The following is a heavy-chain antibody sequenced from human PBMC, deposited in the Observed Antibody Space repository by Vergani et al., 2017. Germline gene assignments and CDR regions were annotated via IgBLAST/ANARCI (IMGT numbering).Heavy chain of an antibody. J-gene: IGHJ4*02. V-gene: IGHV3-15*05. D-gene: IGHD4-17*01. CDR3: TTDQVTTVTSGDY. Sequence: EVQLVESGGGLVKPGGSLRLSCAASGFTFNNAWMSWVRQAPGKGLEWVGRIKSKTDGGTIDYAASVKGRFTISRDDSKDTLYLQMSSLKPEDTAVYYCTTDQVTTVTSGDYWGQGTLVTVSS. CDR2: IKSKTDGGTI. CDR1: GFTFNNAW.